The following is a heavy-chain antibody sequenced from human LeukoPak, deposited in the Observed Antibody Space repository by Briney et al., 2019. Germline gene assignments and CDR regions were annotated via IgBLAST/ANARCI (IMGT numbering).Heavy chain of an antibody. J-gene: IGHJ1*01. D-gene: IGHD6-13*01. CDR3: ARSITSSWYADIQH. CDR2: IYYSGST. Sequence: SETQSLICTVSGHSISSSNYYWGWIRQPPGKGLEWIGYIYYSGSTNYNPSLKSRVTISVDTSKNQFSLKLSSVTAADTAVYYCARSITSSWYADIQHWGQGTLVTVSS. CDR1: GHSISSSNYY. V-gene: IGHV4-61*05.